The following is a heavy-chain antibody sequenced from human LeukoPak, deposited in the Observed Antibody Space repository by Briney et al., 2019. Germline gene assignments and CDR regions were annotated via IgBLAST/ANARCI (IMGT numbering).Heavy chain of an antibody. CDR2: ITSGGTYT. V-gene: IGHV3-21*06. D-gene: IGHD3-9*01. J-gene: IGHJ4*02. CDR1: GFTFSTYN. Sequence: GGSLRLSCAASGFTFSTYNMNWVRQAPGKGLEWVSSITSGGTYTYYADSVKGRFTTSRDNAKNSLSLQLSSLRAEDTAVYYCARGHYEILTASYKWTPDYWGQGILVTVS. CDR3: ARGHYEILTASYKWTPDY.